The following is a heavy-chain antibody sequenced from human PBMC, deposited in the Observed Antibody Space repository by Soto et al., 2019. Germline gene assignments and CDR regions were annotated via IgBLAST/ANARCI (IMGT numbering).Heavy chain of an antibody. CDR1: GGSFSGYY. CDR2: INHSGST. J-gene: IGHJ4*02. V-gene: IGHV4-34*01. Sequence: SETLSLTCAVYGGSFSGYYWSWIRQPPGKGLEWIGEINHSGSTNYNPSLKSRVTISVDTSKNQFSLKLSSVTAADTAVYYCARATILSIAARPRFDYWGQGTMVTVYS. CDR3: ARATILSIAARPRFDY. D-gene: IGHD6-6*01.